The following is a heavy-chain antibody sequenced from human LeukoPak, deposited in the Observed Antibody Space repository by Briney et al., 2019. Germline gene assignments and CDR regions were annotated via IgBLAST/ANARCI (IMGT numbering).Heavy chain of an antibody. J-gene: IGHJ4*02. CDR1: GGSISSYY. CDR2: IYTSGST. CDR3: ARHGDWNYVGGFDY. V-gene: IGHV4-4*09. D-gene: IGHD1-7*01. Sequence: SGTLSVTCMVSGGSISSYYWSWVRQPPGKGREWTGYIYTSGSTNYNPSLKSRVTISVDTSKNQFSLKLSSVPAADTAVYYCARHGDWNYVGGFDYWGQGTLVTISS.